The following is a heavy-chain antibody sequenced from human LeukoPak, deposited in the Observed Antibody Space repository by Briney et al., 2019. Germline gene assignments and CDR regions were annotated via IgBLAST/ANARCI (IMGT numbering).Heavy chain of an antibody. V-gene: IGHV3-21*04. CDR2: ISSSSSYI. CDR3: AKGRSGVSRNYFDY. Sequence: GGSLRLSCAASGFTFSSYSMNWVRQAPGKGLEWVSSISSSSSYIYYADSVKGRFTISRDNAKKSLYLQMNSLRAEDTAVYYCAKGRSGVSRNYFDYWGQGTLVTV. D-gene: IGHD2-15*01. J-gene: IGHJ4*02. CDR1: GFTFSSYS.